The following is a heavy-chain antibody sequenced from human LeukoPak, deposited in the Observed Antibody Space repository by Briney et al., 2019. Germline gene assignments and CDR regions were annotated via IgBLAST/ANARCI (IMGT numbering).Heavy chain of an antibody. J-gene: IGHJ3*02. CDR1: GGSISSYY. CDR2: IYYSGST. Sequence: NASETLSLTCTVSGGSISSYYWSWIRQPPGKGLEWIGYIYYSGSTNYNPSLKSRVTISVDTSKNQFSLKLSSVTAADTAVYYCASRGAVGAAAGSKGAFDIWGQGTMVTVSS. CDR3: ASRGAVGAAAGSKGAFDI. V-gene: IGHV4-59*08. D-gene: IGHD6-13*01.